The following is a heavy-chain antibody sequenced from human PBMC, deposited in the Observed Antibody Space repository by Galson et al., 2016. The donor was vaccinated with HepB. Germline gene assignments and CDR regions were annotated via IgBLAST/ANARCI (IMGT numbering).Heavy chain of an antibody. V-gene: IGHV4-39*01. CDR2: IYYSGST. Sequence: SETLSLTCTVSGGSISSSSYYWGWIRQPTGKGLEWIGSIYYSGSTYYNPSLKSRVTISVDTSKNQFSLKLSSVTAADTAVYYCASIAAAGKITHYYYGMDVWGQGTTVTVSS. J-gene: IGHJ6*02. CDR1: GGSISSSSYY. CDR3: ASIAAAGKITHYYYGMDV. D-gene: IGHD6-13*01.